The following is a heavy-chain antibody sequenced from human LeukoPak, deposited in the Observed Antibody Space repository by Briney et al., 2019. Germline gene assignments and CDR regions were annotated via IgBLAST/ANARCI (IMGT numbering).Heavy chain of an antibody. CDR3: ARGRYCSSTSCPNDDWFDP. J-gene: IGHJ5*02. Sequence: ASVKVSCKASGYTFTSYDINWVRQATGQGLEWMGWMNPNSGNTGYAQKFQGRVTMTRNTSISTAYMELSSLRSEDTAVYYCARGRYCSSTSCPNDDWFDPWGQGTLVTVSS. D-gene: IGHD2-2*01. CDR1: GYTFTSYD. CDR2: MNPNSGNT. V-gene: IGHV1-8*01.